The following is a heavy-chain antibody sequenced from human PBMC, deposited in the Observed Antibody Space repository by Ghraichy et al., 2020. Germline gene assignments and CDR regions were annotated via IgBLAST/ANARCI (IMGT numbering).Heavy chain of an antibody. V-gene: IGHV4-59*01. J-gene: IGHJ3*02. CDR1: GGSISSYY. Sequence: ESLNISCTVSGGSISSYYWSWIRQPPGKGLEWIGYIYYSGSTNYRPSLNSRVTISVDTSKNQFPLMLSSVTAADTTVCYCSRTMDLMGVGLGDFDILGQATMVTVSS. CDR3: SRTMDLMGVGLGDFDI. CDR2: IYYSGST. D-gene: IGHD1-26*01.